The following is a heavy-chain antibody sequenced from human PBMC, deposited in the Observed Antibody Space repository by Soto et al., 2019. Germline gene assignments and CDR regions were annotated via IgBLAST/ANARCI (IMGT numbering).Heavy chain of an antibody. V-gene: IGHV3-66*01. J-gene: IGHJ4*02. Sequence: LVESGGGLVQAGESLRLSCAVSGFSVSNNYMTWVRQAPGKGLEWISVIYSDGTTYHADSVKGRFIASRDNSQNTLYLQMNNLRVEDSAVYFCARETHSAVRSDWWGQGTLVTVAS. CDR2: IYSDGTT. CDR3: ARETHSAVRSDW. CDR1: GFSVSNNY. D-gene: IGHD3-9*01.